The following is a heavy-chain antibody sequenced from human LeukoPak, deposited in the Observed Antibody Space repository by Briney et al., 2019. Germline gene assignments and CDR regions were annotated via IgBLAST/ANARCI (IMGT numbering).Heavy chain of an antibody. CDR1: GGSMSSCY. V-gene: IGHV4-59*01. Sequence: PSETLSLTCTVSGGSMSSCYWSWIRQPPGKGVKWIGYVYYSGSTHYNPSLKSRVTISVDTSKNQFSLKVSSVTAADTAIYCCAGGTYYFDYWGQGTLVTVSS. CDR2: VYYSGST. CDR3: AGGTYYFDY. J-gene: IGHJ4*02. D-gene: IGHD1-26*01.